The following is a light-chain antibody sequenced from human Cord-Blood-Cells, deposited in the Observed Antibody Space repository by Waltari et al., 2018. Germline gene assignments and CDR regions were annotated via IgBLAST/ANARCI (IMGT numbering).Light chain of an antibody. J-gene: IGLJ2*01. Sequence: QSALTQPASVSGSPGPSFTISCPATSSDVGSYNLVSWYQQHPGKAPKLMIYEVSKRPSGVSNRFSGSKSGNTASLTISGLQAEDEADYYCCSYAGSSTWVFGGGTKLTVL. CDR1: SSDVGSYNL. CDR3: CSYAGSSTWV. CDR2: EVS. V-gene: IGLV2-23*02.